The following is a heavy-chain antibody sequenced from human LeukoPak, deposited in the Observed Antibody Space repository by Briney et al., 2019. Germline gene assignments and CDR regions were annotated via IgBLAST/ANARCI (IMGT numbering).Heavy chain of an antibody. V-gene: IGHV3-21*01. Sequence: GGSLRLSCAASGFTFSSYSMNWVRQAPGKGLEWVSSISSSSSYIYYADSVKGRFTISRDNAKNSLHLQINSLRAEDTAVYYCAKDHYDLYYYYMDVWGKGTTVTVSS. J-gene: IGHJ6*03. CDR2: ISSSSSYI. CDR3: AKDHYDLYYYYMDV. D-gene: IGHD4-17*01. CDR1: GFTFSSYS.